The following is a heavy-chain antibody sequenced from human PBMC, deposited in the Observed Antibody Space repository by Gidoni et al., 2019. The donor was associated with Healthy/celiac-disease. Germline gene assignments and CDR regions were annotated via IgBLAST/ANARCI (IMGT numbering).Heavy chain of an antibody. CDR1: GFTFSSYS. CDR3: ARVHSSGWYSLDY. D-gene: IGHD6-19*01. CDR2: MSSSSSYI. J-gene: IGHJ4*02. Sequence: EVQLVESGGGLVKPGGSLRLSCAASGFTFSSYSMNWVRQAPGMGLEWVSSMSSSSSYIYYADSVKGRFTIARDNAKNSLYLQMNSLRAEDTAVYYCARVHSSGWYSLDYWGQGTLVTVSS. V-gene: IGHV3-21*01.